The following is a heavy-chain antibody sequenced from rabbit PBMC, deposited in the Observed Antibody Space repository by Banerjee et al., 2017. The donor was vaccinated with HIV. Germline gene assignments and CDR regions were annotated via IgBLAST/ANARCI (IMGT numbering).Heavy chain of an antibody. CDR1: GFDFSSYY. J-gene: IGHJ4*01. D-gene: IGHD1-1*01. CDR3: ASASSSDYYGYYFNL. V-gene: IGHV1S7*01. CDR2: IDPVFGST. Sequence: QLKESGGGLVQPGESLKLSCKASGFDFSSYYMSWVRQAPGKGLEWIGYIDPVFGSTYYASWVKGRFTISSHNAQNTLYLQLNSLTAADTATYFCASASSSDYYGYYFNLWGPGTLVTVS.